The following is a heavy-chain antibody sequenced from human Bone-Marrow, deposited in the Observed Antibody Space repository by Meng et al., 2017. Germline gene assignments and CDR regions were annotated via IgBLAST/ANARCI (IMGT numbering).Heavy chain of an antibody. CDR1: GFTVSSNY. CDR2: IFSGGTT. V-gene: IGHV3-66*02. D-gene: IGHD3-10*01. J-gene: IGHJ4*02. Sequence: VQRVGSGGGLVQPGGSLRLSCAASGFTVSSNYMSWVRQAPGKGLEWVSVIFSGGTTYYADSVQGRFTISRDNSKNTLFLQMNSLRADDTAVYYCARDIRWGQGTLVTVSS. CDR3: ARDIR.